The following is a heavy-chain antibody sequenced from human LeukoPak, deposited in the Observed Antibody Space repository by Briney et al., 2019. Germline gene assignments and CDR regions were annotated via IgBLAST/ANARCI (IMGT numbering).Heavy chain of an antibody. V-gene: IGHV4-59*01. CDR2: IYYSGST. D-gene: IGHD1-1*01. CDR1: AGSISNYY. J-gene: IGHJ3*02. CDR3: ARPTGTPNPDAFDI. Sequence: SETLSLTCTVSAGSISNYYWSWIRQPPGKGLEGIRYIYYSGSTNYNPSLRSRVTISVDTSKNQFSLKLGSVTAADTAVYYCARPTGTPNPDAFDIWGQGTMVTVSS.